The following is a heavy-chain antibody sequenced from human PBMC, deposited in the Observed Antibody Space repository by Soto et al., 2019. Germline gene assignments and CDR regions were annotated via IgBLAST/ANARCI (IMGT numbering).Heavy chain of an antibody. CDR3: AKRYSRAWEAGMDV. J-gene: IGHJ6*02. CDR2: IGGAGNDI. CDR1: GFAFSNFH. D-gene: IGHD5-12*01. Sequence: EMQVLESGGGLVQPGGSLRLSCAASGFAFSNFHMNWVRQAPGKGLQWVSTIGGAGNDIHYADSVKGRFTVSRDNSQNTLLLQMDGLRDDDTAIYYCAKRYSRAWEAGMDVWGRGTTVTVSS. V-gene: IGHV3-23*01.